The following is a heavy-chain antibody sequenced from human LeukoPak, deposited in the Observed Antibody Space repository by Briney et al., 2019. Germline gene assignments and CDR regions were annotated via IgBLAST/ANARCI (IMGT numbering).Heavy chain of an antibody. CDR2: IYDSGNT. D-gene: IGHD3-9*01. CDR1: GGSIGSHY. J-gene: IGHJ3*02. CDR3: ARDNYDVLTGETRAFDI. Sequence: SETLSLTCTVSGGSIGSHYWTWIRQAPGKGLEWIGYIYDSGNTNYNPSLKSRVTIAVDTSKNQFSLKLSSVTAADTAVYYCARDNYDVLTGETRAFDIWGQGTMVTVSS. V-gene: IGHV4-59*11.